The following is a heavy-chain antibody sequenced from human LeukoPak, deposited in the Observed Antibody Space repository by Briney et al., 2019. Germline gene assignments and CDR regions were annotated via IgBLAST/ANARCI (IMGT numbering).Heavy chain of an antibody. Sequence: SQTLSLTCTVAGASIINHSCSWIRQPAGKGLEWIGRIYSGGTTIYNPSLKSRVTMSVDTSKNQFSLKLSSVTAADTAVYFCASGSSGYDPWGQGTLVTVSS. CDR3: ASGSSGYDP. D-gene: IGHD5-12*01. J-gene: IGHJ5*02. CDR2: IYSGGTT. V-gene: IGHV4-4*07. CDR1: GASIINHS.